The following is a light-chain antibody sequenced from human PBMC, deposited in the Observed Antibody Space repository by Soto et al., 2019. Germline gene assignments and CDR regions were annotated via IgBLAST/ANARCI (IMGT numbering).Light chain of an antibody. J-gene: IGLJ3*02. V-gene: IGLV2-8*01. CDR1: SSDVGGYNY. CDR3: SSCAGSNWV. CDR2: EVS. Sequence: QSALTQPPSASGSPGQSVTISCTGTSSDVGGYNYVSWYQQHPGKAPKLMIYEVSKRPSGVPDRFSGSKSGNTASLTVSGRQAEEEAEYYGSSCAGSNWVFGGGTKPTVL.